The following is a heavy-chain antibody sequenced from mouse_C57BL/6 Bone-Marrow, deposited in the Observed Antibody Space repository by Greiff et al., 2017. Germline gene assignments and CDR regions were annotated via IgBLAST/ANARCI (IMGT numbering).Heavy chain of an antibody. V-gene: IGHV5-9*01. CDR3: ARNWAWFAY. Sequence: DVKLVESGGGLVKPGGSLKLSCAASGFTFSSYTMPWVRQTPEKRLEWVATISGGGGNTYYPASVKGRFTISSDNAKNALYLQMSSLRSEDTALYYYARNWAWFAYWGQGTLVTVSA. CDR2: ISGGGGNT. J-gene: IGHJ3*01. D-gene: IGHD4-1*01. CDR1: GFTFSSYT.